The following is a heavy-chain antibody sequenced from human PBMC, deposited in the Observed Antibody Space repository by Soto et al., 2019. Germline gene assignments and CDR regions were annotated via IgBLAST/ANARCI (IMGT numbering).Heavy chain of an antibody. J-gene: IGHJ4*02. V-gene: IGHV4-34*01. Sequence: SETLSPTRAVYGGSFSGFYLGWIRQPPGKGLEWIGEINHSGSTNYNPSLKSRVTISVDTSKNQFSLKLSSVTAADTAVYYCARGYRITLDYWGQGTLVTVSS. CDR3: ARGYRITLDY. CDR2: INHSGST. CDR1: GGSFSGFY. D-gene: IGHD1-20*01.